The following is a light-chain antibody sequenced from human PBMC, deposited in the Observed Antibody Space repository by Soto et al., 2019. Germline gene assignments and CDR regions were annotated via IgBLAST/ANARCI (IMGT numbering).Light chain of an antibody. CDR1: QGISNY. CDR2: STS. J-gene: IGKJ4*01. Sequence: IQLTQSPSSLSASIGDRLTITCRASQGISNYLASYQQKPGKAPTLLIYSTSTLQGGVPSRFGGSGSGRVFSVNISSLQPAEDSTYYCEYLNSFWGTVGGGTKVDIK. V-gene: IGKV1-9*01. CDR3: EYLNSFWGT.